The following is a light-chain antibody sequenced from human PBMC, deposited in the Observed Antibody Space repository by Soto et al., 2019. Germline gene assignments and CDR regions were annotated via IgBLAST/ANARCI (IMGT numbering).Light chain of an antibody. CDR3: QQYDNLPYT. V-gene: IGKV1-33*01. CDR1: QDISHY. Sequence: DIQMTQSPSSLSASVGDRVTITCQASQDISHYLKWYQQKPGKDPKLLIYDASNLETGVPSRFSGSGSGTDFTFTISSLHPEDIATYYCQQYDNLPYTFGQGTKLEIK. CDR2: DAS. J-gene: IGKJ2*01.